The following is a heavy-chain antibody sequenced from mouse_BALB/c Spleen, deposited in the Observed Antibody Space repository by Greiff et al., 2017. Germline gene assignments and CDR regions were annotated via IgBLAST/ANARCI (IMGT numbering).Heavy chain of an antibody. J-gene: IGHJ2*01. CDR3: ASGVSSYRYYFDY. CDR1: GFTFSSYA. CDR2: ISSGGST. V-gene: IGHV5-6-5*01. D-gene: IGHD1-1*01. Sequence: EVKLMESGGGLVKPGGSLKLSCAASGFTFSSYAMSWVRQTPEKRLEWVASISSGGSTYYPDSVKGRFTISRDNARNILYLQMSSLRSEDTAMYYCASGVSSYRYYFDYWGQGTTLTVSS.